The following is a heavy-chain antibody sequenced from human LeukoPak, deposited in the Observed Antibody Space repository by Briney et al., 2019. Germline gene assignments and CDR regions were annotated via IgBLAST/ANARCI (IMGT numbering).Heavy chain of an antibody. J-gene: IGHJ4*02. CDR1: GFTLSDYA. Sequence: PGGSLRLSCAASGFTLSDYAIDWVRQAPGKGLEYASAISGNGDNTYYANSVKGRFTISRDNPKNTVYLQMGSLRAEDMAVYYCARRGDGYNHFDYWGQGTLVTVSS. CDR2: ISGNGDNT. CDR3: ARRGDGYNHFDY. V-gene: IGHV3-64*01. D-gene: IGHD5-24*01.